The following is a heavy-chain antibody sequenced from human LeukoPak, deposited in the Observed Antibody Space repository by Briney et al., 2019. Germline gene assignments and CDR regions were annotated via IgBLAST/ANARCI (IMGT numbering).Heavy chain of an antibody. Sequence: SETLSLTCTVSGGSISSSSYYWGWIRQPPGKGLEWIGSVYYSGSTYYNPSLKSRVTISVDRSKNQFSLKLSSVTAADTAVYYCARSRTIFGLMDVWGKGTTVTVSS. CDR1: GGSISSSSYY. J-gene: IGHJ6*03. CDR3: ARSRTIFGLMDV. D-gene: IGHD3-3*01. CDR2: VYYSGST. V-gene: IGHV4-39*07.